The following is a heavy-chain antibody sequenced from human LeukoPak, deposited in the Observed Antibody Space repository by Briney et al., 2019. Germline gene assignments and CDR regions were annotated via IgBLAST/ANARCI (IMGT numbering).Heavy chain of an antibody. CDR1: GGSISSGGYD. D-gene: IGHD3-22*01. CDR2: IYYSGST. J-gene: IGHJ3*01. CDR3: AGDYYDSSAYHWHDACDL. V-gene: IGHV4-31*03. Sequence: SETLSLTCTVSGGSISSGGYDWSWIRQHPGKGLEWIGYIYYSGSTYYNPSLKSRVTISVDRSKNQLSLRLRSVTAADTAVYYCAGDYYDSSAYHWHDACDLWGQGTTVTVSS.